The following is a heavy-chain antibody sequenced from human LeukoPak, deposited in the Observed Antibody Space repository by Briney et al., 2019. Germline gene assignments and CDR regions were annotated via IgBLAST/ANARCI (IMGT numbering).Heavy chain of an antibody. D-gene: IGHD4-11*01. Sequence: GGSLRLSCAASGFTFSSHGMDWVRQAPGKGVEGVAIVSSDGGTTYYPPSVKGRFTISTDNSNNTLYLQINSLRAEYTAIYYCTKESATWSRYSFDYWGQGTLVTVSS. V-gene: IGHV3-30*18. CDR1: GFTFSSHG. J-gene: IGHJ4*02. CDR2: VSSDGGTT. CDR3: TKESATWSRYSFDY.